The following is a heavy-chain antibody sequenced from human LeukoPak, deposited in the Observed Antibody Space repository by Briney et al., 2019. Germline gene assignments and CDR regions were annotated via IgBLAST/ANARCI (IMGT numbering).Heavy chain of an antibody. D-gene: IGHD2-2*01. CDR2: MNPNSGNT. CDR1: GYTFTSYD. J-gene: IGHJ6*02. Sequence: ASVKVSCKASGYTFTSYDINWVRQATGQGLEWMGWMNPNSGNTGYAQKFQGRVTMTRNTSISTAYMELSSLRSEDTAVYYCARGLLGYCSSTSCSAYYYYYGMDVWGQGTTVTVSS. V-gene: IGHV1-8*01. CDR3: ARGLLGYCSSTSCSAYYYYYGMDV.